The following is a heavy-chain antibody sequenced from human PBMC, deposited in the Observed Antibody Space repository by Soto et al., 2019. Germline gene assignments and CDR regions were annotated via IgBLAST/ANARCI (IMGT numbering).Heavy chain of an antibody. Sequence: ASVKVSCKASGYTFTGYYMHWVRQAPGQGLEWMGWINPNSGGTNYAQKFQGWVTMTRDTSISTAYMELSRLRSDDTAVYYCARDDRRPDCSSTSCRYYYYYYGMDVWGQGTTVTVPS. CDR2: INPNSGGT. V-gene: IGHV1-2*04. CDR3: ARDDRRPDCSSTSCRYYYYYYGMDV. CDR1: GYTFTGYY. D-gene: IGHD2-2*01. J-gene: IGHJ6*02.